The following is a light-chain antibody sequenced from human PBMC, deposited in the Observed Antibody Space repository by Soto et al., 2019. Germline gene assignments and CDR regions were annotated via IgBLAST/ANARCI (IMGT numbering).Light chain of an antibody. V-gene: IGLV2-11*01. CDR1: NNDVGAYTY. CDR2: DVI. J-gene: IGLJ2*01. Sequence: QSALTQPPSVSGSPGQSVTISCSGTNNDVGAYTYVSWYQQNPGKAPKLIIYDVINRPSGVPDRFSASKSGNTASLTISGLEADDEADYYCCSYAGSYTFVFGGGTKLTVL. CDR3: CSYAGSYTFV.